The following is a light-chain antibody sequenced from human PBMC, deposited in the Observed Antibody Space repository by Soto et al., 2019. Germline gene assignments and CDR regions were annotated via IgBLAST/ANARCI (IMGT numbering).Light chain of an antibody. CDR3: QQSSVTLRT. CDR2: DAT. J-gene: IGKJ1*01. Sequence: VQLTQNPSSLSASVGDRVTITGGASQTLKSYLNWYQHKPGKAPNLLIHDATTLQTGVPPRFSGSGSGTDFTLTISSLQPEDFATYYCQQSSVTLRTFCQGGNV. V-gene: IGKV1-39*01. CDR1: QTLKSY.